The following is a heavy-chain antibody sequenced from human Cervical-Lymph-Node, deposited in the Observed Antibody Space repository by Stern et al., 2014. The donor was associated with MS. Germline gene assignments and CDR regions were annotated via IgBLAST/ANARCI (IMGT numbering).Heavy chain of an antibody. V-gene: IGHV1-2*02. CDR2: IHPNKGHT. CDR1: GYPFSDYY. D-gene: IGHD3-16*01. J-gene: IGHJ4*02. Sequence: VQLVESGADVKKPGASVKLSCKISGYPFSDYYMHWVRQAPGQGLEWMGWIHPNKGHTKYPQKVQGRFAMTRDTSISTYYMELTSLNFDDTAVYYCVRPLGTFDTAGTYFDFWGQGTLVTVSS. CDR3: VRPLGTFDTAGTYFDF.